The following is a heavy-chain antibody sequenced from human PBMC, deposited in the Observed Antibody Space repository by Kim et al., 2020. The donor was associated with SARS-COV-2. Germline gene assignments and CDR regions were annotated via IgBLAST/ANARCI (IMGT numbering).Heavy chain of an antibody. D-gene: IGHD2-15*01. Sequence: VTGRFTISRDNSKNTLYLQMNSLRAEDTAVYYCAKDLSRYCSGGSCQGDYWGQGTLVTVSS. V-gene: IGHV3-23*01. J-gene: IGHJ4*02. CDR3: AKDLSRYCSGGSCQGDY.